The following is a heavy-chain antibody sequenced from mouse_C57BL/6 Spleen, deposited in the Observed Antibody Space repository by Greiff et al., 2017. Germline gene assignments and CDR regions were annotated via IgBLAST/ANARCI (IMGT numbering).Heavy chain of an antibody. CDR1: GYTFTRYW. J-gene: IGHJ4*01. CDR3: AILLPPYYYARDY. Sequence: QVQLQQPGAALVKPGASVKLSCKASGYTFTRYWMQWVKQRPGQGLEWIGEIDPSDSYTNYNQKFKGKDTLTVDTSSSTAYMQLSSLTSEDSAVDYCAILLPPYYYARDYWGQGTSGTVSS. D-gene: IGHD1-1*01. V-gene: IGHV1-50*01. CDR2: IDPSDSYT.